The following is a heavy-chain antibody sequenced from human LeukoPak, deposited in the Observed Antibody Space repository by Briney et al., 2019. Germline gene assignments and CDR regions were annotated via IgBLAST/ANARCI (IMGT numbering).Heavy chain of an antibody. CDR1: GFSFTNYW. Sequence: GESLKISCKGSGFSFTNYWIGWVRPMPGKGLEWMGIMYPGDSETRYSPPFQGQVTISADKSISTAYLQWSSLKASDTAMYYCARRGWVSFPGAFDIWGQGTMVTVSS. D-gene: IGHD1-26*01. CDR2: MYPGDSET. V-gene: IGHV5-51*01. J-gene: IGHJ3*02. CDR3: ARRGWVSFPGAFDI.